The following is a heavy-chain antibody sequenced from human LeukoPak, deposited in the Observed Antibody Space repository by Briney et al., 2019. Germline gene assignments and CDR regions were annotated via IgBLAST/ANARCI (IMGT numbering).Heavy chain of an antibody. V-gene: IGHV1-69*04. J-gene: IGHJ4*02. CDR1: GGTFSSYA. D-gene: IGHD3-22*01. Sequence: SVTVSFKASGGTFSSYAISWVRQAPGQGLEWMGRIIPILGIANYARKFQGRVTITADKSTSTAYMELSSLRSEDTAVYYCASSYYDSSGYYYVGYWGQGTLVTVSS. CDR3: ASSYYDSSGYYYVGY. CDR2: IIPILGIA.